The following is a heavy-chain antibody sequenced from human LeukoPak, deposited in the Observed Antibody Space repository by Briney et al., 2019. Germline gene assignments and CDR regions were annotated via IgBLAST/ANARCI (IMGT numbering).Heavy chain of an antibody. Sequence: GGSLRLSCAASGFTFSSYGMSWVRQAPGKGLEWVSAISGSGGSTYYADSVKGRFTISRDNAKNSLYLQMNSLRAEDTAVYYCARELLEDIAVAGTANWFDPWGQGTLVTVSS. J-gene: IGHJ5*02. CDR3: ARELLEDIAVAGTANWFDP. D-gene: IGHD6-19*01. CDR2: ISGSGGST. CDR1: GFTFSSYG. V-gene: IGHV3-23*01.